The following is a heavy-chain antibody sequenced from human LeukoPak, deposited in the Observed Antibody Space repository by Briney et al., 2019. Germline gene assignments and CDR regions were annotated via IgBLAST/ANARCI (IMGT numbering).Heavy chain of an antibody. J-gene: IGHJ4*02. CDR3: ARGGAGDGYNYGSFDY. CDR2: IYYSGST. Sequence: SETLSLTCTVSGGSISSYYWSWIRQPPGKGLEWIGSIYYSGSTYYNPSLKSRVTISVDTSKNQFSLKLSSVTAADTAVYYCARGGAGDGYNYGSFDYWGQGTLVTVSS. CDR1: GGSISSYY. V-gene: IGHV4-59*05. D-gene: IGHD5-24*01.